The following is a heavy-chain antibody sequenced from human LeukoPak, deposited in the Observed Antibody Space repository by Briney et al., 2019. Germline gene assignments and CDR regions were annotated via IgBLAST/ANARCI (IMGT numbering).Heavy chain of an antibody. CDR1: GGSISSHY. CDR2: IYYSGST. J-gene: IGHJ4*02. CDR3: ARSLAARPGFDY. D-gene: IGHD6-6*01. V-gene: IGHV4-59*11. Sequence: SETLSLTCTVSGGSISSHYWSWIRQPPGKGLEWIGYIYYSGSTNYNPSLKSRVTISVDTSKNQFSLKLSSMTAADTAVYYCARSLAARPGFDYWGQGTLVTVSS.